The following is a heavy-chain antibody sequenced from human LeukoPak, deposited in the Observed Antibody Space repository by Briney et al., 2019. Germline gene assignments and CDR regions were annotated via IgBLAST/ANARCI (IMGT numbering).Heavy chain of an antibody. V-gene: IGHV4-34*01. CDR1: GGSFSGYY. CDR3: ARGLGYDSSGYPPYYFDY. Sequence: SETLSLTCAVYGGSFSGYYWSWIRQPPGKGLEWIGEINRSGSTNYNPSLKSRVTISVDTSKNQFSLKLSSVTAADTAVYYCARGLGYDSSGYPPYYFDYWGQGTLVTVSS. D-gene: IGHD3-22*01. J-gene: IGHJ4*02. CDR2: INRSGST.